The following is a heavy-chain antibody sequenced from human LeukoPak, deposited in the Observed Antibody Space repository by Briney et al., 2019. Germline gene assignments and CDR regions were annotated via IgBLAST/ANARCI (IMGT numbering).Heavy chain of an antibody. CDR2: IIPIFGTA. CDR3: AREEYSGSSLEAFDI. J-gene: IGHJ3*02. V-gene: IGHV1-69*06. D-gene: IGHD1-26*01. CDR1: GYTFTSYG. Sequence: GASVKVSCKASGYTFTSYGISWVRQAPGQGLEWMGGIIPIFGTANYAQKFQGRVTITADKSTSTAYMELSSLRSEDTAVYYCAREEYSGSSLEAFDIWGQGTMVTVSS.